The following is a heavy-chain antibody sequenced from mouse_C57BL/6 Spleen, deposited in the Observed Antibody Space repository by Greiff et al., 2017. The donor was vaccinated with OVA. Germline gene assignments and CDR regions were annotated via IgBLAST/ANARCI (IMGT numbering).Heavy chain of an antibody. CDR2: ISSGGSYT. Sequence: EVKLMESGGDLVKPGGSLKLSCAASGFTFSSYGMSWVRQTPDKRLEWVATISSGGSYTYYPDSVKGRFTISRDNAKNTLYLQMSSLKSEDTAMYDSARRTTVVATWYFDVWGTGTTVTVSS. CDR1: GFTFSSYG. CDR3: ARRTTVVATWYFDV. V-gene: IGHV5-6*02. J-gene: IGHJ1*03. D-gene: IGHD1-1*01.